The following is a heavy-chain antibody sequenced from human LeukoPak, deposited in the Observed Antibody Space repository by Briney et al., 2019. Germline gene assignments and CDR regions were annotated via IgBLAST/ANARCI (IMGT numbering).Heavy chain of an antibody. V-gene: IGHV3-23*01. D-gene: IGHD2-2*01. J-gene: IGHJ4*02. Sequence: GGSLRLSCAASGFTFSSYYMSWVRQAPGKGLEWVSTISGSGGNTYYADSVKGRFTISRDSSKNTLYLQMNSLRAEDTALYYCAKSRLGYCSSISCSGYYFDYWGQGTLVTVSS. CDR1: GFTFSSYY. CDR2: ISGSGGNT. CDR3: AKSRLGYCSSISCSGYYFDY.